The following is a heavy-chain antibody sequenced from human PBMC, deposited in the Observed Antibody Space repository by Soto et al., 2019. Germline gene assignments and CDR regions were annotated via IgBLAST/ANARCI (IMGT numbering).Heavy chain of an antibody. V-gene: IGHV4-4*02. Sequence: PSETLSLTCVVSGNSISTTNWWSWVRQSPGKGLERIGEIYHSGSTNYNPSLKSRVTISVDKSKNQFSLKLSSVTAADTAVYYCARDVGYHYDGSPSGQFDFWGQGTLVTVSS. J-gene: IGHJ4*02. D-gene: IGHD3-22*01. CDR3: ARDVGYHYDGSPSGQFDF. CDR1: GNSISTTNW. CDR2: IYHSGST.